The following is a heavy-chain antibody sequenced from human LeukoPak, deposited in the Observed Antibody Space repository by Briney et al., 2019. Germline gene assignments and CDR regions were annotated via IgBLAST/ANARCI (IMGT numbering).Heavy chain of an antibody. J-gene: IGHJ3*02. V-gene: IGHV3-23*01. Sequence: PGGSLRLSCAASGFSFSSYAMTWVRQAPGKGLEWVSSIRGSGGGTSYADSVKGRFTVSRDSSKNTLYLQMNSLRAEDTAVYYCARDPNGDYVGAFDNWDQGTMVTVSS. CDR2: IRGSGGGT. D-gene: IGHD2-8*01. CDR1: GFSFSSYA. CDR3: ARDPNGDYVGAFDN.